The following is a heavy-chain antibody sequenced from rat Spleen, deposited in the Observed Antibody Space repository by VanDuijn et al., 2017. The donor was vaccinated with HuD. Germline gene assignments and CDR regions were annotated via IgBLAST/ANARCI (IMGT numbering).Heavy chain of an antibody. D-gene: IGHD1-4*01. CDR3: TRGDLPFYVMDA. CDR2: ISSGGST. V-gene: IGHV2S12*01. J-gene: IGHJ4*01. CDR1: GFSLTSNG. Sequence: QVQLKESGPGLVQPSQTLSLTCTVSGFSLTSNGVSWVRQPPGKGLEWIAAISSGGSTYYNSALKSRLSISRDTSKSQVFLKMNSLQTEDTAIYFCTRGDLPFYVMDAWGQGASVTVSS.